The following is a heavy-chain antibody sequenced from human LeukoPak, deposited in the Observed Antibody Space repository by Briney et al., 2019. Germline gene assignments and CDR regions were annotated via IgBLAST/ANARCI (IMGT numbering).Heavy chain of an antibody. CDR3: ARDPAGWGWFDP. V-gene: IGHV7-4-1*02. CDR2: INTRTGSP. D-gene: IGHD3-16*01. CDR1: GYTFTAHG. J-gene: IGHJ5*02. Sequence: GASVKVSCKASGYTFTAHGMNWVRQVPGQGLEWLGWINTRTGSPTYAQAFAGRFVLSLDSSVGTAYLQISNLKTEDTAVYYCARDPAGWGWFDPWGQGTLVTVSS.